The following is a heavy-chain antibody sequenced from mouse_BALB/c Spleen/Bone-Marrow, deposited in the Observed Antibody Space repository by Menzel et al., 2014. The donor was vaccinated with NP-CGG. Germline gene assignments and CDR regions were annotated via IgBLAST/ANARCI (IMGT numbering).Heavy chain of an antibody. D-gene: IGHD1-1*01. CDR3: ARESIYYYGSTLDY. J-gene: IGHJ2*01. CDR1: GCTFTDYA. V-gene: IGHV1S137*01. Sequence: QVQLQQSGAELVRPGVSVKISCKGSGCTFTDYAMHWVKQSHAKSLEWIGVISTYYGDASYNQKFKGKATMTVDKSSSTAYMELPRLTSEDSAIYYCARESIYYYGSTLDYWGQGTTLTVSS. CDR2: ISTYYGDA.